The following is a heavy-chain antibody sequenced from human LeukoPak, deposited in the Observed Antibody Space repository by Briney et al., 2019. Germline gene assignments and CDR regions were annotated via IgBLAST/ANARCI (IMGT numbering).Heavy chain of an antibody. J-gene: IGHJ4*02. CDR3: ARQNPVWELRVWYFDY. CDR2: IYHSGST. D-gene: IGHD1-26*01. CDR1: GYSISSGCY. Sequence: SETLSLTCAVSGYSISSGCYWGWIRQPPGKGLEWVGSIYHSGSTYYNPSLKSRVTISVDTSKNQFCLKLSSVTAADTAVYYCARQNPVWELRVWYFDYWGQGTLVTVSS. V-gene: IGHV4-38-2*01.